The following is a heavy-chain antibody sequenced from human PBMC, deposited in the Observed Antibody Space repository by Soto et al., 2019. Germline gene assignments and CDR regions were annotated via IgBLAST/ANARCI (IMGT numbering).Heavy chain of an antibody. Sequence: QVQLVESGGGVVQPGRSLRLSCAASGFTFSSYGMHWVRQAPGKGLEWVAVIWYDGSNKYYADSVKGRFTISRDNSKNTLYLQMNSLRAEDTAVYYCARDLSELKSSLLGYYGMDVWGQGTTVTVSS. V-gene: IGHV3-33*01. CDR2: IWYDGSNK. CDR1: GFTFSSYG. D-gene: IGHD6-13*01. J-gene: IGHJ6*02. CDR3: ARDLSELKSSLLGYYGMDV.